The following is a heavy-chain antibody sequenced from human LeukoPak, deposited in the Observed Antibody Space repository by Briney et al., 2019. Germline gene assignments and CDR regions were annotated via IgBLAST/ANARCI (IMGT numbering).Heavy chain of an antibody. CDR2: IYYSGST. Sequence: SETLSLTCTVSGGSISSGDYYWSWIRQPPGKGLEWIGYIYYSGSTYYNPSLKSRVTISVDTSKNQFSLKLSSVTAADTAAYYCARNSVLRYFDWLPRGGDAAFDIWGQGTMVTVSS. J-gene: IGHJ3*02. CDR3: ARNSVLRYFDWLPRGGDAAFDI. V-gene: IGHV4-30-4*01. D-gene: IGHD3-9*01. CDR1: GGSISSGDYY.